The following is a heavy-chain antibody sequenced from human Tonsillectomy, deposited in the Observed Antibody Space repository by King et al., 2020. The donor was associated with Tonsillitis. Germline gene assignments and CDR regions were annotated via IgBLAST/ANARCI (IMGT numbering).Heavy chain of an antibody. V-gene: IGHV3-15*01. D-gene: IGHD2-2*01. Sequence: QLVQSGGGLVKPGGSLGLSCEASGFTFSNAWLSWVRQAPGKGLEWVGRIKSKTDAGTIDYAAPVKGRFTISGDDSKNTLYLQMNSLKTEDTAVYYCTTHPRHRSRIDNWGQGTLVTVSS. CDR2: IKSKTDAGTI. CDR1: GFTFSNAW. J-gene: IGHJ4*02. CDR3: TTHPRHRSRIDN.